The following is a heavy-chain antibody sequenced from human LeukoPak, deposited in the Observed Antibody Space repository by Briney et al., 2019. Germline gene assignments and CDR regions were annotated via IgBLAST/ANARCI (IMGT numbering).Heavy chain of an antibody. CDR3: AKEYDSRGYGANFDN. Sequence: GGSLRLSCAASGFTFSNAWMNWVRQAPGKGLEWVAVISSSGAIQYYLESVKGRFTISRDNSGNTLYLQMNSLRPEDTAVYYCAKEYDSRGYGANFDNWGQGTLVTVSS. D-gene: IGHD3-10*01. CDR1: GFTFSNAW. CDR2: ISSSGAIQ. V-gene: IGHV3-30*18. J-gene: IGHJ4*02.